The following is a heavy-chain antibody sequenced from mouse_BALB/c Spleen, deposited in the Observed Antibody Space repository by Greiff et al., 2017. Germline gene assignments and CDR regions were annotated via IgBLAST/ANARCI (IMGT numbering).Heavy chain of an antibody. V-gene: IGHV5-17*02. J-gene: IGHJ4*01. CDR3: ARVYDGLYYAMDY. D-gene: IGHD2-12*01. CDR2: ISSGSSTI. Sequence: EVKLMESGGGLVQPGGSRKLSCAASGFTFSSFGMHWVRQAPEKGLEWVAYISSGSSTIYYADTVKGRFTISRDNPKNTLFLQMTSLRSEDTAMYYCARVYDGLYYAMDYWGQGTSVTVSS. CDR1: GFTFSSFG.